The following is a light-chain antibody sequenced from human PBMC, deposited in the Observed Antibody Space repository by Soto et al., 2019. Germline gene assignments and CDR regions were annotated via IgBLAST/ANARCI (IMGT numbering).Light chain of an antibody. Sequence: DIQMTQSPSTLSASVGDRVTITCRASQSISSWLAWYQQKPGKAPKLLIYDASSLESGVPSRFSGSGSGTEFTLTIRSLQPDDFANYYCQQYNSYSQTFGQGTKVEIK. V-gene: IGKV1-5*01. CDR3: QQYNSYSQT. CDR1: QSISSW. J-gene: IGKJ1*01. CDR2: DAS.